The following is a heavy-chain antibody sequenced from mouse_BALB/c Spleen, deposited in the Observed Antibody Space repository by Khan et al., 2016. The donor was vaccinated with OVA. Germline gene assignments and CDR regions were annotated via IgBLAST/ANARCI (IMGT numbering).Heavy chain of an antibody. CDR2: INPNNGYT. J-gene: IGHJ3*01. CDR1: GYTFTSYT. D-gene: IGHD2-14*01. CDR3: VRDGAYYRNDGWFAY. V-gene: IGHV1-4*01. Sequence: VQLQQSGAELARPGASVKMSCKASGYTFTSYTIHWIKMRPGQGLEWIGYINPNNGYTNYNQKFKDKATLTADKSSTTAYMQLSSLTSDDSAVENWVRDGAYYRNDGWFAYWGLGTLVTVSA.